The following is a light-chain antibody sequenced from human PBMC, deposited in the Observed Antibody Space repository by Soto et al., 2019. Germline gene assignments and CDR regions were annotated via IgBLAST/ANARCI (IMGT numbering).Light chain of an antibody. Sequence: RQPRRERAAPGQKVAVSKNGSSSNIGNNYVSWYQQLPGTAPKLLIYENNKRPSGIPDRFSGSKSGTSATLGITGLQTRDAADYYCGTWDSSLSAGEGVFGTGTKV. V-gene: IGLV1-51*02. CDR1: SSNIGNNY. J-gene: IGLJ1*01. CDR3: GTWDSSLSAGEGV. CDR2: ENN.